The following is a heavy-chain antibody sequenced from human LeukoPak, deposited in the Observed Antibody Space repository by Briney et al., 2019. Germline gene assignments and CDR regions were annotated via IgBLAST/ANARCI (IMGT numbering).Heavy chain of an antibody. CDR1: GGTFNSYA. J-gene: IGHJ3*02. D-gene: IGHD3-3*01. V-gene: IGHV1-69*13. CDR3: ASLGSITIFGVVTTDAFDI. CDR2: IITMFGRA. Sequence: SVKVSCKGSGGTFNSYAISWVGQAPGEGLEGMGGIITMFGRANYAQKFQGRVTITADESTSTAYMELSSLRSEDTAVYYCASLGSITIFGVVTTDAFDIWGQGTMVTVSS.